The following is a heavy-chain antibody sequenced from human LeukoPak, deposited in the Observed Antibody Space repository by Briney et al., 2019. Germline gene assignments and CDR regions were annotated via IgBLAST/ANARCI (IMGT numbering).Heavy chain of an antibody. J-gene: IGHJ5*02. Sequence: ASVKVSCKASGYTFTSYDINWVRQAPGQGLEWMGWMNPNSGNTGYAQKFQGRVTMTRNTSISTAYMELSSLRSEDTAVYYCAREIVRITIFGVVINWFDPWGQGTLVTVSS. CDR3: AREIVRITIFGVVINWFDP. V-gene: IGHV1-8*01. CDR2: MNPNSGNT. D-gene: IGHD3-3*01. CDR1: GYTFTSYD.